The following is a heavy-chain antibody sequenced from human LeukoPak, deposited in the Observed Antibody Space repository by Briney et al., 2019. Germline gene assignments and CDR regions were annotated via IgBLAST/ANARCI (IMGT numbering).Heavy chain of an antibody. J-gene: IGHJ5*02. D-gene: IGHD3-22*01. Sequence: PSETLSLTCTVSGGSISSYYWSWIRQPPGKGLEWIGYIYYSGSTNYNPSLKSRVTISVETSKNQFSLKLSSVTAADTAVYYCARGGYYYDSSGYLNRFDPWGQGTLVTVSS. CDR1: GGSISSYY. V-gene: IGHV4-59*01. CDR3: ARGGYYYDSSGYLNRFDP. CDR2: IYYSGST.